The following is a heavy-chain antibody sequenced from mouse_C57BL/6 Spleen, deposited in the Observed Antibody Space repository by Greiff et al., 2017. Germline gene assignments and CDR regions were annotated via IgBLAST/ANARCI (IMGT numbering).Heavy chain of an antibody. D-gene: IGHD2-13*01. Sequence: EVQLQQSGPELVKPGASVKISCKASGYSFTDYNMNWVKQSPGQSLEWIGGINPDYGTTSYNQKFKGKATLTVDQSSSTAYMQLNSLTSEDSAVYDCERSDGDLYYFDYWGQGTTLTVSS. V-gene: IGHV1-39*01. CDR1: GYSFTDYN. CDR2: INPDYGTT. CDR3: ERSDGDLYYFDY. J-gene: IGHJ2*01.